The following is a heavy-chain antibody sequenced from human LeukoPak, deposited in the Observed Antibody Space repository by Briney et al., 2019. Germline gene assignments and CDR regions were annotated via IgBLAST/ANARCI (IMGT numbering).Heavy chain of an antibody. V-gene: IGHV4-39*02. CDR1: GGSISSISSNNYH. CDR3: AREMGVVTAHGIDV. J-gene: IGHJ6*02. D-gene: IGHD4-23*01. CDR2: IYYSGST. Sequence: SETLSLTCIVSGGSISSISSNNYHWGWIRQPPGKGLEWIGSIYYSGSTYYNPSLRSRVTISVDTSKNQFSLKLSSVTAADTALYYCAREMGVVTAHGIDVWGQGTTVTVSS.